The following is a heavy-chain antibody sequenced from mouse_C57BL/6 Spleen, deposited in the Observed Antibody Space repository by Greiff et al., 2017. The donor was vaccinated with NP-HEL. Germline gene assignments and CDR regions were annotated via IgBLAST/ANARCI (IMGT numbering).Heavy chain of an antibody. CDR3: VRLDSSGSPAWFAY. J-gene: IGHJ3*01. CDR2: IRSKSNNYAT. D-gene: IGHD3-2*02. V-gene: IGHV10-1*01. CDR1: GFSFNTYA. Sequence: EVQLVESGGGLVQPKGSLKLSCAASGFSFNTYAMNWVRQAPGKGLEWVARIRSKSNNYATYYADSVKDRFTISRDDSESMLYLQMNNLKTEDTAMYYCVRLDSSGSPAWFAYWGQGTLVTVSA.